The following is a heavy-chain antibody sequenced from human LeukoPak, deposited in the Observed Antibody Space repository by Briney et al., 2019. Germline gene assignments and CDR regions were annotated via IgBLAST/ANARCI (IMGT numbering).Heavy chain of an antibody. Sequence: PSETLSLTCTVSGGSISSYYWSWIRQPAGKGLEWIGRIYTSGSTNYNPSLKSRVTMSVDTSKNQFPLKLSSVTAADTAVYYCARYCSSTSCHGFDYWGQGTLVTVSS. D-gene: IGHD2-2*01. CDR1: GGSISSYY. CDR2: IYTSGST. V-gene: IGHV4-4*07. CDR3: ARYCSSTSCHGFDY. J-gene: IGHJ4*02.